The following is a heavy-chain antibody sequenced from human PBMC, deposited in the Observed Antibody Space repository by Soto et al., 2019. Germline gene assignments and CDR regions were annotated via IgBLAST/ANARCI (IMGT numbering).Heavy chain of an antibody. Sequence: QVQLVQSGAEVKKPGSSVKVSCKASGGTFSSYAISWVRQAPGQGPEWMGGIIPIFGTANYAQKFQGRVTITADESTSTAYMELSSLRSEDTAVYYCARARITIFGVVILAASGFDPWGQGTLVTVSS. CDR2: IIPIFGTA. D-gene: IGHD3-3*01. CDR1: GGTFSSYA. CDR3: ARARITIFGVVILAASGFDP. J-gene: IGHJ5*02. V-gene: IGHV1-69*01.